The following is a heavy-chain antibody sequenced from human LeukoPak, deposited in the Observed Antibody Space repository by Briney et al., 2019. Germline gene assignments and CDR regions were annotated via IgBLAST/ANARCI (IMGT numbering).Heavy chain of an antibody. D-gene: IGHD2-2*02. CDR2: IRGRGDNT. CDR3: AKDDEGGCSSTSCYKWFDP. CDR1: GFTFSSYA. V-gene: IGHV3-23*01. Sequence: GGSLRLSCAASGFTFSSYAMSWVRQAPGKGLEWVSSIRGRGDNTYYADSVKGRFTISRDNSKNTLYLQMNSLRAEDTAVYYCAKDDEGGCSSTSCYKWFDPWGQGTLVTVSS. J-gene: IGHJ5*02.